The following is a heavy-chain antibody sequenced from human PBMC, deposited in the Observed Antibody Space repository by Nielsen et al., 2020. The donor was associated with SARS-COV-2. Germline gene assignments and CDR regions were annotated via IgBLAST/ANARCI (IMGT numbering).Heavy chain of an antibody. J-gene: IGHJ4*02. CDR1: GFTFSSYW. CDR3: ARDHLGYSYGSDY. D-gene: IGHD5-18*01. Sequence: GRSLKISCAASGFTFSSYWMSWVRQAPGKGLEWVANIKQDGSEKYYADSVKGRFTISRDNAKNSLYLQMNSLRAEDTALYYCARDHLGYSYGSDYWGQGTLVTVSS. CDR2: IKQDGSEK. V-gene: IGHV3-7*05.